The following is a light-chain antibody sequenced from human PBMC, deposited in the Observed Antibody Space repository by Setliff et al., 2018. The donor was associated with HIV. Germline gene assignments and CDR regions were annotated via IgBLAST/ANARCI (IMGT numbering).Light chain of an antibody. CDR3: AAWDDSLSGLYV. J-gene: IGLJ1*01. V-gene: IGLV1-47*01. Sequence: QSALTQPPSASGTPGQTVTISCSGSSSNIGSNYVYWYQQLPGTAPILLIYRNDQRPSGVPDRFSGSKSGTSASLAISGLRSEDAADYYCAAWDDSLSGLYVFGAGTKVTVL. CDR2: RND. CDR1: SSNIGSNY.